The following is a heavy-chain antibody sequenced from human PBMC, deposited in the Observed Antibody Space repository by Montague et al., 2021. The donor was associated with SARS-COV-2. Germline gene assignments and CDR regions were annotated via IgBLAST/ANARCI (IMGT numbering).Heavy chain of an antibody. CDR1: VFTFSRYA. D-gene: IGHD3-3*01. Sequence: SLRLSCAASVFTFSRYAMTLVRQAPGQGLEWVSANSGSRDTIEYXXSVKAHFTISRDNSKNTQYLQMNGLRVEDAAIYYCAKDLFDTNLADALDIWGQGTVVTVSS. CDR2: NSGSRDTI. V-gene: IGHV3-23*01. CDR3: AKDLFDTNLADALDI. J-gene: IGHJ3*02.